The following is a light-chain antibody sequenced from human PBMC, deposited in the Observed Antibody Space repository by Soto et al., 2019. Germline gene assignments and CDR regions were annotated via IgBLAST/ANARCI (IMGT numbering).Light chain of an antibody. Sequence: IHMTQSPSSLSASIGDRVILPXRASQSVSPYLNWYQQQPGXPPKXXXFAXSSLQSGVPSRLSGSGSGTNFTLTISSLQPEDFADYYCQQSYSATITVGQGTRLEIK. J-gene: IGKJ5*01. CDR1: QSVSPY. V-gene: IGKV1-39*01. CDR3: QQSYSATIT. CDR2: AXS.